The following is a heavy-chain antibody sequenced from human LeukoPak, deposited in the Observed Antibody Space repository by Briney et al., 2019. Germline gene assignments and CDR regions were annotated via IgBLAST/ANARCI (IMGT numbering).Heavy chain of an antibody. Sequence: SETLSLTCTVSGGSVSDYYWSWIRQPAGKGLEWIGHMYSSGSTNYNPSLKSRVTMSIDTSMNQFSLKLRSLTAADTAVYYCARGGYIYGYWGQGTLIAVSS. D-gene: IGHD5-18*01. CDR2: MYSSGST. V-gene: IGHV4-4*07. J-gene: IGHJ4*02. CDR3: ARGGYIYGY. CDR1: GGSVSDYY.